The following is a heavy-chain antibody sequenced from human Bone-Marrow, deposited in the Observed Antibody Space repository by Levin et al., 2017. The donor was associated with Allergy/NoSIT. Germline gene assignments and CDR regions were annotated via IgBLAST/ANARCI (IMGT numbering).Heavy chain of an antibody. Sequence: SQTLSLTCSVSGDSMTSNDWWTWVRQPPGKGLEWIGEISHRGNSNYNPSLKSRVTLSVDRSRTQFSLTMTSVTAADTAVYYCAREKQYQLPLYYYYYYIDVWGKGTTVIVSS. J-gene: IGHJ6*03. V-gene: IGHV4-4*02. CDR2: ISHRGNS. CDR1: GDSMTSNDW. D-gene: IGHD2-2*01. CDR3: AREKQYQLPLYYYYYYIDV.